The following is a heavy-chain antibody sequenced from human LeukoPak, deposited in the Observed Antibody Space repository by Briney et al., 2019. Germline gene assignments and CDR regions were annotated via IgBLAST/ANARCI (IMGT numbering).Heavy chain of an antibody. V-gene: IGHV4-34*01. CDR2: INHSGST. Sequence: SGTLSLTCAVYGGSFSGYYWSWIRQPPGKGLEWIGEINHSGSTNYNPSLKSRVTISVDTSKNQFSLKLSSVTAADTAVYYCARTDYYGSGSLRFDPWGQGTLVTVSS. J-gene: IGHJ5*02. D-gene: IGHD3-10*01. CDR1: GGSFSGYY. CDR3: ARTDYYGSGSLRFDP.